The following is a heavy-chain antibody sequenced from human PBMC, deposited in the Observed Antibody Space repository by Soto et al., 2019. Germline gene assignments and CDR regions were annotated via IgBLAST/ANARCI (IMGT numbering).Heavy chain of an antibody. Sequence: QVQLVESEGGVVQPGGSLRLSCAASGFAFDTYVMHWVRQAPGKGLEWVALISSDGSKKHVADSVKGRFTISRDNSKTLLYLQMESLRAEDTAVYYCAKAAAAAYYYHYYGMDVWGQGTTVTVSS. CDR3: AKAAAAAYYYHYYGMDV. V-gene: IGHV3-30*18. CDR2: ISSDGSKK. D-gene: IGHD6-13*01. CDR1: GFAFDTYV. J-gene: IGHJ6*02.